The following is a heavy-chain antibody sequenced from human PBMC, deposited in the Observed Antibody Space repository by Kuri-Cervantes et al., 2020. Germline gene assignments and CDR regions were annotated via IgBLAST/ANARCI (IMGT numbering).Heavy chain of an antibody. Sequence: ASVKVSCKASGYTFTSYAIHWVRQAPGQRLEWMGWINAGNGNTKYSQKFQGRVTITRDTSASTTYMDLSSPRSEDTAVYYCARDQDCTNGICIPDFWGQGTLVTVSS. V-gene: IGHV1-3*01. J-gene: IGHJ4*02. D-gene: IGHD2-8*01. CDR2: INAGNGNT. CDR1: GYTFTSYA. CDR3: ARDQDCTNGICIPDF.